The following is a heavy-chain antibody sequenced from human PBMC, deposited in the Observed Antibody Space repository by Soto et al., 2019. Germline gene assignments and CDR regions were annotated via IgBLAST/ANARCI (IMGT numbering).Heavy chain of an antibody. D-gene: IGHD3-16*01. CDR2: INHSGST. CDR1: GGSFSGYY. Sequence: QVQLQQWGAGLLKPSETLSLTCAVYGGSFSGYYWTWIRQPPGTGREWIGEINHSGSTNYNPSHKSRVPISVDTSTNQFSLKLPSVTAADTAVYYWARDKITGLFDYWGQGTLVTVSS. V-gene: IGHV4-34*01. CDR3: ARDKITGLFDY. J-gene: IGHJ4*02.